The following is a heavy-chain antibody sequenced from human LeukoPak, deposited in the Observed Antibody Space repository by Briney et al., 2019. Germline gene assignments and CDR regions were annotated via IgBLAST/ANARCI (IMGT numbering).Heavy chain of an antibody. Sequence: GASLRLSCAASGFTFSSYAMSWVRQAPGKGLEWVSAISGSGGSTYYVDSVKGRFTISRDNSKNTLYLQMNSRRAEDTAVYYCAKDRTMVRGVIRYYYYGMDVWGQGTTVTVSS. CDR2: ISGSGGST. CDR3: AKDRTMVRGVIRYYYYGMDV. CDR1: GFTFSSYA. D-gene: IGHD3-10*01. V-gene: IGHV3-23*01. J-gene: IGHJ6*02.